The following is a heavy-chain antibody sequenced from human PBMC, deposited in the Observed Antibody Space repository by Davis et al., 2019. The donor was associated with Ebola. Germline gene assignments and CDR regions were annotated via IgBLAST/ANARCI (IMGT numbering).Heavy chain of an antibody. J-gene: IGHJ6*02. CDR2: ISWNGGSK. Sequence: SLNISCAASEFTSDDYAMHWVRQAPGQGLEWVSGISWNGGSKGYADSVKGRFTISRDNAKNSLYLQMNSLRAEDTALYYCAKEQYNWNYGYGMDVWGHGTTVTVSS. CDR1: EFTSDDYA. D-gene: IGHD1-20*01. V-gene: IGHV3-9*02. CDR3: AKEQYNWNYGYGMDV.